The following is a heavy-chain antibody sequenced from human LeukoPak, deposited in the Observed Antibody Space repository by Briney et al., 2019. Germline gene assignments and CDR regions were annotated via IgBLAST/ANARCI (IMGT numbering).Heavy chain of an antibody. V-gene: IGHV3-21*01. CDR3: ARDRGYYDSSGYIDY. CDR2: ISSSSSYI. CDR1: GFTFSSYS. D-gene: IGHD3-22*01. J-gene: IGHJ4*02. Sequence: GGSLRLSCAASGFTFSSYSMNWVRQDPGKWREWVSSISSSSSYIYYADSVKGRFTISRDNAKNSLYLQMNSLRAEDTAVYYCARDRGYYDSSGYIDYWGQGTLVTVSS.